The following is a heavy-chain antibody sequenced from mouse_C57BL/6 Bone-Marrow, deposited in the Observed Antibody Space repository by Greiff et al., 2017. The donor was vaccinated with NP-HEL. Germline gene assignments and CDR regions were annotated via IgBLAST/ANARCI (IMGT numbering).Heavy chain of an antibody. V-gene: IGHV5-16*01. J-gene: IGHJ2*01. Sequence: EVMLVESEGGLVQPGSSMKLSCTASGFTFSDYYMAWVRQVPEKGLEWVANINYDGSSTYYLDSLKSRFIISRDNAKNILYLQMSSLKSEDTATYYCARLTYGSSYGYYFDYWGQGTTLTVSS. CDR2: INYDGSST. CDR1: GFTFSDYY. CDR3: ARLTYGSSYGYYFDY. D-gene: IGHD1-1*01.